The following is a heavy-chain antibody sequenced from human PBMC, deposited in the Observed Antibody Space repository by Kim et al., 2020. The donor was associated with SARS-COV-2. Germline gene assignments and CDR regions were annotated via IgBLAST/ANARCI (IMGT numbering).Heavy chain of an antibody. CDR2: IKQDGSEK. J-gene: IGHJ4*02. V-gene: IGHV3-7*01. D-gene: IGHD3-10*01. Sequence: GGSLRLSCAASGFTFSSYWMSWVRQAPGTGLEWVANIKQDGSEKYYVDSVKGRFTITRDNAKNSLYLQMNSLRAEDTAVYYCARDETFLDDYGSGWIQAFDYWGQGTLVTVSS. CDR3: ARDETFLDDYGSGWIQAFDY. CDR1: GFTFSSYW.